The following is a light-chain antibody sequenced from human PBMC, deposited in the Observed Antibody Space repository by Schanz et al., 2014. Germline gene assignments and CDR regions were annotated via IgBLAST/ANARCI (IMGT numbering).Light chain of an antibody. CDR3: QSYDSSLSASVV. J-gene: IGLJ2*01. CDR1: SSDVGGNNH. V-gene: IGLV2-8*01. CDR2: DVF. Sequence: QSALTQPPSASGSPGQSVAISCTGTSSDVGGNNHVSWYQQHPGKAPKLLIYDVFNRPSGVANRFSGSKSGNTASLTVSGLQAEDEADYYCQSYDSSLSASVVFGGGTKVTVL.